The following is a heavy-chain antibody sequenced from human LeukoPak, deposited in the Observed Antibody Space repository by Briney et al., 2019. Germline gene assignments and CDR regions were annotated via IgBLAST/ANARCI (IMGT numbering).Heavy chain of an antibody. Sequence: PGGSLRLSCAASGFTFRSYSMNWVRQAPGKGLEWISYIGSSGNTKYYADSVKGRFTISRDNAKNSLYLQMNSLRAEDMAVYYCARDDRYGFDYWGQGTLVTVSS. V-gene: IGHV3-48*01. J-gene: IGHJ4*02. CDR1: GFTFRSYS. D-gene: IGHD5-18*01. CDR2: IGSSGNTK. CDR3: ARDDRYGFDY.